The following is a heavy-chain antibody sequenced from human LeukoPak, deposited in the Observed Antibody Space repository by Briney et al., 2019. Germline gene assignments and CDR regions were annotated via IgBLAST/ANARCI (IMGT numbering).Heavy chain of an antibody. J-gene: IGHJ6*03. CDR2: VYKTGSA. Sequence: SETLSLTCTVSNGSILSDYWSWIRQPPGKGLEFIGYVYKTGSANYNSSLRSRVTISVDKSKNQFSLKLSSVTAADTAVYYCARLYYYDSSGYYPPFYYYYYYMDAWGKGTTVTVSS. CDR1: NGSILSDY. D-gene: IGHD3-22*01. CDR3: ARLYYYDSSGYYPPFYYYYYYMDA. V-gene: IGHV4-59*12.